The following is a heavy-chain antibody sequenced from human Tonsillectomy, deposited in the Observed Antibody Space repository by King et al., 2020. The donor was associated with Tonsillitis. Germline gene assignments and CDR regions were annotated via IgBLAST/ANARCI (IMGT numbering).Heavy chain of an antibody. CDR1: GGSFSGYY. CDR3: ARVRGYSGSYYPRAYYYYGIDV. Sequence: VQLQQWGAGLLKPSETLSLTCAVYGGSFSGYYWSWIRQPPGKGLEWIGEFNHSGSTNYNPSLKSRVTISVDTSKNQFSLKLSSVTAADTAVYYCARVRGYSGSYYPRAYYYYGIDVWGQGTTVTVSS. D-gene: IGHD1-26*01. J-gene: IGHJ6*02. CDR2: FNHSGST. V-gene: IGHV4-34*01.